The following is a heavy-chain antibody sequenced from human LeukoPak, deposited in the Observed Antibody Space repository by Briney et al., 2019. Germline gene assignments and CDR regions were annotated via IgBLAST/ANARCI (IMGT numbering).Heavy chain of an antibody. J-gene: IGHJ4*02. V-gene: IGHV4-61*01. CDR3: AREEVGASPGGY. CDR2: IYYSGIS. CDR1: GGSVSSGSFY. D-gene: IGHD1-26*01. Sequence: SETLSLTCTVSGGSVSSGSFYWSWIRQPPGKGLEWIGYIYYSGISNYNPSLKSRVTMSVDMSKNQFSLKLSAVTAADTAIYYCAREEVGASPGGYWGQGTLVTVSS.